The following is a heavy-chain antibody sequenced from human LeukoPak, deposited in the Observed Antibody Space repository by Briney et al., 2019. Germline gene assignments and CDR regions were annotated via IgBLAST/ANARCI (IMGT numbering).Heavy chain of an antibody. CDR2: INHSGST. Sequence: SETLSLTCTVSGGSISSGGYYWSWIRQPPGKGLEWIGEINHSGSTNYNPSLKSRVTISVDTSKNQFSLKLSSVAAADTAVYYCARGVTPGDILTGSYPDYWGQGTLVTVSS. J-gene: IGHJ4*02. CDR1: GGSISSGGYY. V-gene: IGHV4-39*07. D-gene: IGHD3-9*01. CDR3: ARGVTPGDILTGSYPDY.